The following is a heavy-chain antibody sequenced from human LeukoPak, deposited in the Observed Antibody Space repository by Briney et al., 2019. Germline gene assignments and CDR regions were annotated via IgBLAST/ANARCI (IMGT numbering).Heavy chain of an antibody. CDR2: ISYDGSNK. D-gene: IGHD5-12*01. J-gene: IGHJ4*02. V-gene: IGHV3-30*18. Sequence: GGSLRLSCEASGFTFSSYGMHWVRQAPGKGLEWVAVISYDGSNKYYADSVKGRFTISRDNSKNTLYLQMNSLRAEDTAVYYCAKLSRGYSGYGGGDYWGQGTLVTVSS. CDR1: GFTFSSYG. CDR3: AKLSRGYSGYGGGDY.